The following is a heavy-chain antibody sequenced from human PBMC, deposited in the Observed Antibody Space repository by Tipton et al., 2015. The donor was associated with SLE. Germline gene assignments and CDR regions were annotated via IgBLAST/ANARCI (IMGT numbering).Heavy chain of an antibody. J-gene: IGHJ6*02. CDR3: ARGMLTWRGAIVGVDV. CDR2: VFAGVTT. CDR1: GGAMTRGIYY. V-gene: IGHV4-61*02. Sequence: LRLSCTVSGGAMTRGIYYWSWIRQPAGKGLEWIGRVFAGVTTNYNPSLKSRVTISIDRSKGQFSLKLNSVTAADTAVYYCARGMLTWRGAIVGVDVWGQGTTVTVSS. D-gene: IGHD2-8*01.